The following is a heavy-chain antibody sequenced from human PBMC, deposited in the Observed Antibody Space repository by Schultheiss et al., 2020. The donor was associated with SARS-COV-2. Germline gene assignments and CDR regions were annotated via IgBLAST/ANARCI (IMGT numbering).Heavy chain of an antibody. CDR1: GFTFSNAW. V-gene: IGHV3-30*18. Sequence: GGSLRLSCAASGFTFSNAWMSWVRQAPGKGLEWVAVISYDGSNKYYADSVKGRFTISRDNSKNTLYLQMNSLRAEDTAVYYCAKGLPMTGAFDIWGQGTMVTVSS. D-gene: IGHD1-14*01. J-gene: IGHJ3*02. CDR2: ISYDGSNK. CDR3: AKGLPMTGAFDI.